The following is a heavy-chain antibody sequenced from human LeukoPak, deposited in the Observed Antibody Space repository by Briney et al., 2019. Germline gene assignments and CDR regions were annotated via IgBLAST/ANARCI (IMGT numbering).Heavy chain of an antibody. Sequence: AGGSLRLSCAASRFTFSNYVMSWVRQAPGKGLEWVAVIWYDGSNKYYADSVKGRFTISRDNSKNTLYLQMNSLRAEDTAVYYCARDTRGIAVAGTLDYWGQGTLVTVSS. V-gene: IGHV3-33*08. D-gene: IGHD6-19*01. J-gene: IGHJ4*02. CDR3: ARDTRGIAVAGTLDY. CDR1: RFTFSNYV. CDR2: IWYDGSNK.